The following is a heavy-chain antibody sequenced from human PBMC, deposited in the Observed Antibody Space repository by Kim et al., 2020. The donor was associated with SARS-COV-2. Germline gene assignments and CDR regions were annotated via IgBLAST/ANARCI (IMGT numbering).Heavy chain of an antibody. J-gene: IGHJ6*02. CDR2: IYSGGST. CDR3: ARARSRGVCYYYYYYGMDV. V-gene: IGHV3-66*01. CDR1: GFTVSSNY. Sequence: GGSLRLSCAASGFTVSSNYMSWVRQAPGKGLEWVSVIYSGGSTYYADSVKGRFTISRDNSKNTLYLQMNSLRAEDTAVYYCARARSRGVCYYYYYYGMDVWGQGTTVTVSS. D-gene: IGHD3-16*01.